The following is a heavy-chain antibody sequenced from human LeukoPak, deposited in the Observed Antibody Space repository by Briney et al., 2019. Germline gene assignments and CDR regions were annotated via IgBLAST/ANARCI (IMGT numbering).Heavy chain of an antibody. CDR2: ISGSGGST. D-gene: IGHD3-22*01. V-gene: IGHV3-23*01. J-gene: IGHJ4*02. Sequence: GGSLRLSCAASGFTFSSYAMSWVRQAPGKGLEWVSDISGSGGSTYYADSVKGRFTISRDNSKNTLYLQMNSLRAEDTAVYYCAIGYYYDSSGYYCPFDYWGQGTLVTVSS. CDR1: GFTFSSYA. CDR3: AIGYYYDSSGYYCPFDY.